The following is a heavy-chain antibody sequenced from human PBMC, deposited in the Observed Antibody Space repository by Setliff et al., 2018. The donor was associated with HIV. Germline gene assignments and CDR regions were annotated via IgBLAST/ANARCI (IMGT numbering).Heavy chain of an antibody. Sequence: SETLSLTCTVSGGSISSGDYYWSWIRQPPGKGLEWIGEINHSGSTNYNPSLKSRVTISVDTSKNQFSLKLSSVTAADTAVYYCARDLRITLFGGDVYYYYGMDVWGQGTTVTVSS. J-gene: IGHJ6*02. D-gene: IGHD3-3*01. CDR2: INHSGST. V-gene: IGHV4-61*08. CDR3: ARDLRITLFGGDVYYYYGMDV. CDR1: GGSISSGDYY.